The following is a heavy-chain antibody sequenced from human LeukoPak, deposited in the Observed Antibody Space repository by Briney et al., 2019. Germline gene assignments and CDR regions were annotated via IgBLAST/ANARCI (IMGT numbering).Heavy chain of an antibody. J-gene: IGHJ5*02. V-gene: IGHV3-33*01. CDR3: ARVKDYYDSSGYSNWFDP. Sequence: GRSLRLSCAASGFTFSSYGMHWVRQAPGKGLEWVAVIWDDGSNKYYADSVKGRFTISRDNSKNTLYLQMNSLRAEDTAVYYCARVKDYYDSSGYSNWFDPWGQGTLVTVSS. D-gene: IGHD3-22*01. CDR1: GFTFSSYG. CDR2: IWDDGSNK.